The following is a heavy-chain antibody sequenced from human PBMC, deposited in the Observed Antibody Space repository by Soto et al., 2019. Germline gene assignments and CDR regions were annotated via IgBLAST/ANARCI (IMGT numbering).Heavy chain of an antibody. Sequence: SVKVSCKAPADTFTSYYIHWVRQAPGQGLEWMGGIIPIFGTANYAQKFQGRVTITADKTTSTAYMELSSLRSEDTAVYYCARVPSVTTNYYYYGMDVWGQGTTVTVSS. D-gene: IGHD4-4*01. CDR2: IIPIFGTA. V-gene: IGHV1-69*06. CDR1: ADTFTSYY. CDR3: ARVPSVTTNYYYYGMDV. J-gene: IGHJ6*02.